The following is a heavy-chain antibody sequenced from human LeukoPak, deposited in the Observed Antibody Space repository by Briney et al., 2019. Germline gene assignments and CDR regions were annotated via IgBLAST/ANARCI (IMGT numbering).Heavy chain of an antibody. Sequence: GGSLRLSCAASGFTFSSYAMSWVRQAPGKGLEWVSAISGSGGRTYYADSVKGRFTISRDNSKNTLYLQMNSLRAEDTAVYYCANARASYCSSTSCYPFDYWGQGTLVTVSS. J-gene: IGHJ4*02. CDR3: ANARASYCSSTSCYPFDY. D-gene: IGHD2-2*01. CDR2: ISGSGGRT. CDR1: GFTFSSYA. V-gene: IGHV3-23*01.